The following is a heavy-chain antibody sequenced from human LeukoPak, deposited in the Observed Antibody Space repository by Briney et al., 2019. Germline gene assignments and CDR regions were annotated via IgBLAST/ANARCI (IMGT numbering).Heavy chain of an antibody. V-gene: IGHV4-34*01. CDR3: ARGSLLLWFGELLAKSYFDY. D-gene: IGHD3-10*01. CDR1: GVSFSGYY. CDR2: INHSGST. J-gene: IGHJ4*02. Sequence: SETLSLTCAVYGVSFSGYYWSWIRQPPGKGLEWIGEINHSGSTNYNPSLKSRVTISVDTSKNQFSLKLSSVTAADTAVYYCARGSLLLWFGELLAKSYFDYWGQGTLVTVSS.